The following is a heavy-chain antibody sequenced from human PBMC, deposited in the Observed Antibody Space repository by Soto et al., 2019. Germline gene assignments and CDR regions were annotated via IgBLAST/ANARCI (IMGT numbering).Heavy chain of an antibody. D-gene: IGHD6-19*01. CDR3: ARGPSGWYGYDY. J-gene: IGHJ4*02. CDR2: INSDGSTT. V-gene: IGHV3-74*01. CDR1: GFSVSCSW. Sequence: GGYLRVSCAASGFSVSCSWMHWVRQAAGKGLVWVSRINSDGSTTNYADSVKGRFTISRDNAKNTLYLQMNSLRAEDTAVYYCARGPSGWYGYDYWGQGP.